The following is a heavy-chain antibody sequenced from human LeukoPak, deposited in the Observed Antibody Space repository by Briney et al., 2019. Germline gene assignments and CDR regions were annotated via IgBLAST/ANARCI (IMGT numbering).Heavy chain of an antibody. CDR3: ARGEYYYDSSGSDY. J-gene: IGHJ4*02. Sequence: PRRSLRLFCTASGFPFSSYGMHWVRKAPGKGLEGVAVTWYDGSNEYYADSVKGRFTTSRDNSKNTLYLQISSLRAEATAVYYCARGEYYYDSSGSDYWGQGTLVTVSS. CDR1: GFPFSSYG. CDR2: TWYDGSNE. D-gene: IGHD3-22*01. V-gene: IGHV3-33*01.